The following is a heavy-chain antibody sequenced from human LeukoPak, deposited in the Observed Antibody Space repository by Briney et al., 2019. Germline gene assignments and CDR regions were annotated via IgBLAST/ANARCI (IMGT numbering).Heavy chain of an antibody. Sequence: GGSLRLSCAASGFTFSSYAMMWLRQAPGKGLEWVSAISGGGGTTLYADSVKGRFTISRDNSKNTLYLQMNSLRAEDTAVYYCAKGRSSGYIYDPFDIWGQGTMVTVSS. CDR3: AKGRSSGYIYDPFDI. CDR2: ISGGGGTT. V-gene: IGHV3-23*01. D-gene: IGHD3-22*01. CDR1: GFTFSSYA. J-gene: IGHJ3*02.